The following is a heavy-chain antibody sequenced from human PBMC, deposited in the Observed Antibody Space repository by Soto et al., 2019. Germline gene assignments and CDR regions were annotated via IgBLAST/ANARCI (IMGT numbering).Heavy chain of an antibody. CDR2: ISGSNGST. J-gene: IGHJ4*02. D-gene: IGHD3-10*01. CDR1: GFTFSNYA. V-gene: IGHV3-23*01. CDR3: SKDSRAKVRGVIMPFDC. Sequence: EVQLLESGGGLVQPGGPLRLSCAASGFTFSNYAMNWVRQAPGKGLEWVSGISGSNGSTFYADSVKGRFTISRDNSRNILYLEMHSLRADDTAVYYCSKDSRAKVRGVIMPFDCWGQGTLVTVSS.